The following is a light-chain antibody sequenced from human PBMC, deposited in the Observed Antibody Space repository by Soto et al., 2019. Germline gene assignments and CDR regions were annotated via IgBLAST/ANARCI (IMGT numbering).Light chain of an antibody. CDR1: STAVGGYKY. Sequence: QSVLTQPASVSGSAGQSITLSCTGSSTAVGGYKYVSWYQQYPGRAPKLIIYEVGHRPSGLSDRFSGSKAGKKASLTISELQPEDADDDFCTAYTVKLALAVLFGGGTKVTVL. J-gene: IGLJ3*02. CDR3: TAYTVKLALAVL. CDR2: EVG. V-gene: IGLV2-14*01.